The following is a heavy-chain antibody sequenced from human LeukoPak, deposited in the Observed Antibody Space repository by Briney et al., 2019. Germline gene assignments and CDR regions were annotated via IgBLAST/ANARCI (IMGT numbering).Heavy chain of an antibody. CDR2: IYYSGST. Sequence: SQTLSLTCTVSGGSISSGGYYWSWIRQHPGKGLEWIGYIYYSGSTYYNPSLKSRVTISVDTSKNQFSLKLSSVTAADTAVYYCARDDGLDHALDIWGQGTMVTVSS. V-gene: IGHV4-31*03. D-gene: IGHD6-19*01. J-gene: IGHJ3*02. CDR1: GGSISSGGYY. CDR3: ARDDGLDHALDI.